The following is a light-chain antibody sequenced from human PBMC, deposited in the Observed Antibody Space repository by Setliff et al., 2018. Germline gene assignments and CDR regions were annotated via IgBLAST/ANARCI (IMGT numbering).Light chain of an antibody. V-gene: IGLV2-14*01. J-gene: IGLJ1*01. CDR3: TSYTTRDPYV. CDR2: DVD. Sequence: QSVLTQPASVSGSPGQSITISCTGTGSDVGGYNHVSWFQQHPGQAPKLMIYDVDERPSGVSNRFSGSKSGNTASLTISGLQAEDEADYYCTSYTTRDPYVFGTGTKVTVL. CDR1: GSDVGGYNH.